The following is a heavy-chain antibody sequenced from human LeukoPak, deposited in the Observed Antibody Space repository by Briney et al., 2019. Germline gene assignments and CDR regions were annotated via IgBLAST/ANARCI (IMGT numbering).Heavy chain of an antibody. J-gene: IGHJ4*02. CDR2: IYNGDNT. CDR1: RFTANNNH. CDR3: ARASRWLAFDN. V-gene: IGHV3-66*01. D-gene: IGHD6-19*01. Sequence: GGSLRLSCVASRFTANNNHMNWVRQAPGKGLEWVSVIYNGDNTYYADSVQGRFTISKDNSKNTLYLQMNSLRPEGTAVYFCARASRWLAFDNWGQGTLVTASS.